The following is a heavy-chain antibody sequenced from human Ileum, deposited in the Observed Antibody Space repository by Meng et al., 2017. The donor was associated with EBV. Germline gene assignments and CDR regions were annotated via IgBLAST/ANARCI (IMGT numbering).Heavy chain of an antibody. J-gene: IGHJ4*02. Sequence: QEQLQEEGPGLVRPSETLPLTFTVSGGSVSISSYYWGWIRQPPGKGLEWIGYIYYSGTTNYNPSLESRVTISVDTSKNQFSLKLRSVAASDTAVYYCARGWDTAMDSGWGQGTLVTVSS. D-gene: IGHD5-18*01. CDR1: GGSVSISSYY. V-gene: IGHV4-61*01. CDR3: ARGWDTAMDSG. CDR2: IYYSGTT.